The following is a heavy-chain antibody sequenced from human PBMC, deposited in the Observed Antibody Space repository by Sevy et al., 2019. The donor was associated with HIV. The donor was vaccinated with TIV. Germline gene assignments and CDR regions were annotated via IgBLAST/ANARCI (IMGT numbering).Heavy chain of an antibody. CDR1: GGTFSSYA. CDR2: IIPIFGTA. Sequence: ASVKVSCKASGGTFSSYAISWVRQAPGQGLEWMGGIIPIFGTANYAQKFQGRVTITADESTSTAYMELSSLRSEDTAVYYCERVVPGIAAAGIGAFDIWGQGTMVTVSS. J-gene: IGHJ3*02. CDR3: ERVVPGIAAAGIGAFDI. V-gene: IGHV1-69*13. D-gene: IGHD6-13*01.